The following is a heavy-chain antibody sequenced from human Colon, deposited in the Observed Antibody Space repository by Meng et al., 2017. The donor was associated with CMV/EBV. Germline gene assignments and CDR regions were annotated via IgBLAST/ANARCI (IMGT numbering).Heavy chain of an antibody. D-gene: IGHD6-19*01. CDR1: GFTLGSYG. CDR3: AKDRDSSGWYGVFDY. J-gene: IGHJ4*02. CDR2: IRYDGSNK. V-gene: IGHV3-30*02. Sequence: SGFTLGSYGMHGVSQAPGKGLEWVAFIRYDGSNKYYADSVKGRFTIARDNSKNTLYLQMNSLRAEDTAVYYCAKDRDSSGWYGVFDYWGQGTLVTVSS.